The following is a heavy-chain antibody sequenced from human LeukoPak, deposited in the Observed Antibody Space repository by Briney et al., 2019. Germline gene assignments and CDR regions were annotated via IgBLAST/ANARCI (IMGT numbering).Heavy chain of an antibody. CDR3: ARSQSGYSGVYYYYYYMDV. CDR2: IYYSGST. V-gene: IGHV4-59*01. CDR1: GGSISSYY. Sequence: PSETLSLTCTVSGGSISSYYWSWIWQPPGKGLEWIGYIYYSGSTNYNPSLKSRVTISVDTSKNQFSLKLSSVTAADTAVYYCARSQSGYSGVYYYYYYMDVWGKGTTVTVSS. D-gene: IGHD5-18*01. J-gene: IGHJ6*03.